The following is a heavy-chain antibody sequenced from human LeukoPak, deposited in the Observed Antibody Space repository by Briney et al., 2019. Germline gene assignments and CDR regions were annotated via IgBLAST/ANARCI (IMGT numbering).Heavy chain of an antibody. V-gene: IGHV4-59*01. J-gene: IGHJ3*02. D-gene: IGHD5-24*01. CDR1: GGSISSYY. CDR2: IYSSGST. CDR3: ARGDGYNYPHAFDI. Sequence: SETLSLTCNLSGGSISSYYWSWIRQPPGKGLEWIGYIYSSGSTNYNPSLKSRVTISVDTSKNQFSLKLSSVTAADTAMYYCARGDGYNYPHAFDIWGRGTVVTDSS.